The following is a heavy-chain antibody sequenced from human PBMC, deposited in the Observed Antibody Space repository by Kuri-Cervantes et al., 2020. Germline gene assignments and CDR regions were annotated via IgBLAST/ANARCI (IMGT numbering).Heavy chain of an antibody. D-gene: IGHD5-18*01. V-gene: IGHV3-21*01. CDR3: AKDPHTTMGTGFHY. J-gene: IGHJ4*02. CDR1: GFTFSIYS. Sequence: GESLKISCAASGFTFSIYSMNWVRQAPGKGLEWVSSISSSSSYIYYADSVKGRFTISRDNSKNTLSLQMNSLRTEDTAVYYCAKDPHTTMGTGFHYWGQGTLVTVSS. CDR2: ISSSSSYI.